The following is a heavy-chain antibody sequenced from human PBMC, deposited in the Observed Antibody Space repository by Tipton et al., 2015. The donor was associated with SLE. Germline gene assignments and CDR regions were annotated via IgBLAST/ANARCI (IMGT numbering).Heavy chain of an antibody. V-gene: IGHV4-38-2*01. CDR1: GFTFSSYS. CDR2: IYYSGST. Sequence: LRLSCAASGFTFSSYSMNWVRQPPGKGLEWIGSIYYSGSTYYNPSLKSRVTISVDTSKNQFSLKLSSVTAADTAVYYCARGEGRARDWGQGTLVTVSS. D-gene: IGHD3-10*01. CDR3: ARGEGRARD. J-gene: IGHJ4*02.